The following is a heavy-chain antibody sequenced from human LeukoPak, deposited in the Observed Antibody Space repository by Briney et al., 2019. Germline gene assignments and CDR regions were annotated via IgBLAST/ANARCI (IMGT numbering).Heavy chain of an antibody. Sequence: PGGSLRLSCAASGFTVSSNYMSWVRQAPGKGLDWVSVIYSGGSTYYADSVKGRFTISRDNSKNTLYLQMNSLRAEDTAVYYCARGTYYYDSSGPSRYFDLWGRGTLVTVSS. CDR2: IYSGGST. CDR1: GFTVSSNY. D-gene: IGHD3-22*01. J-gene: IGHJ2*01. V-gene: IGHV3-53*01. CDR3: ARGTYYYDSSGPSRYFDL.